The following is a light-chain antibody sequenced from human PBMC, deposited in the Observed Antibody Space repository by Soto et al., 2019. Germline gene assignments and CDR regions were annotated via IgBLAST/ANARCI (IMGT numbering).Light chain of an antibody. J-gene: IGLJ1*01. CDR2: EVT. CDR1: SSDIGSYDL. CDR3: CSCGDNNIYV. V-gene: IGLV2-23*02. Sequence: QSVLAQPASVSGSPGQSITISCTGTSSDIGSYDLVSWYQQHPGTAPKLIIYEVTKRPSGVSTRFSGSKSGNTASLTISGLQAVDEADYYCCSCGDNNIYVFGTGTKVTVL.